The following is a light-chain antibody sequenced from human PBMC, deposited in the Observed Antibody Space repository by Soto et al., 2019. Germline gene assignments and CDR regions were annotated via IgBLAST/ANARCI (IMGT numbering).Light chain of an antibody. CDR2: VNN. V-gene: IGLV1-40*01. Sequence: QSVLTQPPSVSGAPGQRVTISCIGSSSNIGAGNDVHWYQHLSGTAPKLLIYVNNNRPSGVPDRFSGSKSGTSASLAITGLQADDEADYYCQSYDSSLSGVVFGGGTKLTVL. CDR1: SSNIGAGND. CDR3: QSYDSSLSGVV. J-gene: IGLJ3*02.